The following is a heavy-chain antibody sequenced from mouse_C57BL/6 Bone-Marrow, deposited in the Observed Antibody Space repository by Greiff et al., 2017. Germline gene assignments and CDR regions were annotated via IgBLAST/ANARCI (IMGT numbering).Heavy chain of an antibody. CDR2: IDPANGNT. J-gene: IGHJ4*01. CDR3: ARSITTVVATGDYAMDY. V-gene: IGHV14-3*01. CDR1: GFNIKNTY. Sequence: EVKLVESVAELVRPGASVKLSCTASGFNIKNTYMHWVKQRPEQGLEWIGRIDPANGNTKYAPKFQGKATITADTSSNTAYLQLSSLTSEDTAIYYCARSITTVVATGDYAMDYWGQGTSVTVSS. D-gene: IGHD1-1*01.